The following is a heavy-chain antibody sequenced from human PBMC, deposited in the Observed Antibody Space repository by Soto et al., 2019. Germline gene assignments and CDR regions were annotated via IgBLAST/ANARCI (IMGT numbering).Heavy chain of an antibody. CDR2: ISYDGSNK. CDR3: ARDRGGRSGYVFVYYYGMDV. D-gene: IGHD5-12*01. CDR1: GFTFSSYA. V-gene: IGHV3-30-3*01. Sequence: QVQLVASGGGVVQPGRSLRLSCAASGFTFSSYAMHWVRQAPGKGLEWVAVISYDGSNKYYADSVKGRFTISRDNSKNTLYLQMNSLRAEDTAVYYCARDRGGRSGYVFVYYYGMDVWGQGTTVTVSS. J-gene: IGHJ6*02.